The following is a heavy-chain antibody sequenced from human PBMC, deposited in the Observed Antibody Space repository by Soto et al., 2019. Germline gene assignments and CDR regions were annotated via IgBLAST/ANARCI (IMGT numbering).Heavy chain of an antibody. V-gene: IGHV1-69*13. CDR3: ARDLGGWPDY. Sequence: SVKVSCKASGGTFSSYAISWVRQAPGQGLEWMGGIIPIYGTANYAQKFQGRVTITADESASTAYMELSSLRSEDTAVYYCARDLGGWPDYWGQGTLVTVSS. CDR1: GGTFSSYA. J-gene: IGHJ4*02. CDR2: IIPIYGTA. D-gene: IGHD2-15*01.